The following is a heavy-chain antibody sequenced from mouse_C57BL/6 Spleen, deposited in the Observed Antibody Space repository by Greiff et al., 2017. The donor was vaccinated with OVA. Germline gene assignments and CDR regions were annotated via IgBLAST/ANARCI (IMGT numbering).Heavy chain of an antibody. Sequence: VQLQQSGPGLVQPSQSLSITCTVSGFSLTSYGVHWVRQSPGKGLEWLGVIWSGGSTDYNAAFISRLSISKDNSKSQVFFKMNSLQADDTAIYYCARKAYYSNYTWFAYWGQGTLVTVSA. CDR2: IWSGGST. D-gene: IGHD2-5*01. CDR1: GFSLTSYG. CDR3: ARKAYYSNYTWFAY. V-gene: IGHV2-2*01. J-gene: IGHJ3*01.